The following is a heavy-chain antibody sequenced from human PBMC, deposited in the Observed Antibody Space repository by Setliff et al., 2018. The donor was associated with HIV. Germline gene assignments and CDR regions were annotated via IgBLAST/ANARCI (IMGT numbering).Heavy chain of an antibody. D-gene: IGHD6-19*01. V-gene: IGHV1-24*01. J-gene: IGHJ4*02. CDR1: GYSFTTYF. Sequence: GASVKVSCKASGYSFTTYFMHWVRQAPGKGPEWMGGFDPEDNKIVYAQKFQGRVTMTADTSAATAYMVLSSLRSEDTALYYCGTVRIAVPDDFDFWGQGTLVTVSS. CDR2: FDPEDNKI. CDR3: GTVRIAVPDDFDF.